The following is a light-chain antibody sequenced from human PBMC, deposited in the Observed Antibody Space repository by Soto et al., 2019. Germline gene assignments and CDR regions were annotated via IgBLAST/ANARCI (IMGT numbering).Light chain of an antibody. CDR1: RRDVGGYNY. V-gene: IGLV2-8*01. CDR2: EVT. Sequence: HYVLTQPPSASGSPAQSVRISCTGTRRDVGGYNYVAWYQQHPGKAPKLMIYEVTKRPSGVPDRFSGSKSGNTAFLTVSGLQPGDEADYYCSSYVGSDVFVFGTGTKVTVL. CDR3: SSYVGSDVFV. J-gene: IGLJ1*01.